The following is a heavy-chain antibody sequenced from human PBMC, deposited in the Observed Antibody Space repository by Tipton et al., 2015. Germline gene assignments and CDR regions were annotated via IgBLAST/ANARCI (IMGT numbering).Heavy chain of an antibody. CDR1: GYTFRSYR. CDR2: FDSHRGYK. CDR3: ATDSGYCSGDTCHGIDF. V-gene: IGHV3-21*06. Sequence: SLRLSCATSGYTFRSYRMNWVRQAPGKGLEWVSSFDSHRGYKYYADSLKGRFTVSADNARNSLYLQMDSLRGEDTAIYYCATDSGYCSGDTCHGIDFWGQGTLVTVSS. D-gene: IGHD2-15*01. J-gene: IGHJ4*02.